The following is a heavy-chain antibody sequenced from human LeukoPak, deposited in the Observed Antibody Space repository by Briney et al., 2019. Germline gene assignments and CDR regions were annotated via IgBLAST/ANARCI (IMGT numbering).Heavy chain of an antibody. Sequence: GGSLRLSCAASGFTFSNYWMHWVRQAPGKGLEWVSSISSSSSYIYYADSVKGRFTISRDNAKNSLYLQMNSLRAVDTAVYYCAREVQWLAQEGWYFDLWGRGTLVTVSS. CDR1: GFTFSNYW. V-gene: IGHV3-21*01. CDR3: AREVQWLAQEGWYFDL. CDR2: ISSSSSYI. J-gene: IGHJ2*01. D-gene: IGHD6-19*01.